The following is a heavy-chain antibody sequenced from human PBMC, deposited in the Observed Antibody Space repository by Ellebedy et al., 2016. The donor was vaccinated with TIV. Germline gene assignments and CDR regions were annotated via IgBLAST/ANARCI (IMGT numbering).Heavy chain of an antibody. V-gene: IGHV3-11*06. Sequence: GGSLRLSCVVSGFSFSDHYMNWIRQTPGKGLEWLSYISGSSSDTNYADSVKGRFTISRDNAKNSLYLQMDNLRVEDTAVYYCVRTARIADYWGQGNLVTVSS. D-gene: IGHD2-21*02. CDR3: VRTARIADY. J-gene: IGHJ4*02. CDR1: GFSFSDHY. CDR2: ISGSSSDT.